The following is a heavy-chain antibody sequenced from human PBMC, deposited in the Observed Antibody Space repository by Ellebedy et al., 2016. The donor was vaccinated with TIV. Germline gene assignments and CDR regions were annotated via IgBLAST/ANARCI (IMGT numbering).Heavy chain of an antibody. V-gene: IGHV4-59*11. CDR3: AGLRYDPGWNGYFDL. CDR1: GGSISSHF. CDR2: IYYSGST. D-gene: IGHD3-9*01. J-gene: IGHJ2*01. Sequence: GSLRLXXTVSGGSISSHFWSWIRQPPGRGLEWIGFIYYSGSTNYNPSLKSRLTISVDTSNNQFSLKLSSMTAADTAVYYCAGLRYDPGWNGYFDLWGRGTLVTVSS.